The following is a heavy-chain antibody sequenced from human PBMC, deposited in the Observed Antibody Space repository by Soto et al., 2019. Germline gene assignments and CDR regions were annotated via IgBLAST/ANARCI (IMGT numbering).Heavy chain of an antibody. D-gene: IGHD3-9*01. CDR3: ARRHSATWLFDY. CDR2: MHHSGSI. CDR1: GDSISNNKW. J-gene: IGHJ4*02. V-gene: IGHV4-4*02. Sequence: SETLSLTCSVSGDSISNNKWWSWVRQPPGKGLEWIGEMHHSGSIHYNASLKSRATISVDKSRNQFSLQLTSVTAADTAVYYCARRHSATWLFDYWGLGTLVTVSS.